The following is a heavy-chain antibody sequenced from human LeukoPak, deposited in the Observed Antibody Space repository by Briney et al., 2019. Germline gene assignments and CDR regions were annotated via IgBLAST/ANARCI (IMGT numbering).Heavy chain of an antibody. CDR2: INPNSGGT. CDR1: GYTFTGYY. CDR3: ARDQCPAYCGMDV. J-gene: IGHJ6*02. Sequence: ASVKVSCKASGYTFTGYYMHWVRQAPGRGLEWMGWINPNSGGTNYAQKFQGWVTMTRDTSISTAYMELSRLRSDDTAVYYCARDQCPAYCGMDVWGQGTTVTVSS. V-gene: IGHV1-2*04.